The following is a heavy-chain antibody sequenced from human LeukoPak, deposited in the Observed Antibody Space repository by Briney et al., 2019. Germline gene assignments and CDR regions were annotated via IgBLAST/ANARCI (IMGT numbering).Heavy chain of an antibody. D-gene: IGHD3-22*01. CDR1: YW. V-gene: IGHV5-51*01. CDR3: ARDGNYYDSSGYYLHY. J-gene: IGHJ4*02. CDR2: IYPGDSDT. Sequence: YWXGWVRQLPGKGLEXMGIIYPGDSDTRYSPSFQGQVTISADKSISTAYLQWSSLKASDTAMYYCARDGNYYDSSGYYLHYWGQGTLVTVSS.